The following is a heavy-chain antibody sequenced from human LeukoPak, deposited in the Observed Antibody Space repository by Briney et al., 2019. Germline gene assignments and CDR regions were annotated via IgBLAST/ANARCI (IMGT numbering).Heavy chain of an antibody. CDR1: GGSISSYY. CDR2: IYTSGST. D-gene: IGHD4-23*01. J-gene: IGHJ4*02. Sequence: SSETLSLTCTVSGGSISSYYWSWIRQPAGKGLEWIGHIYTSGSTNYNPSLKSPVTMSVDTSKNQFSLKLNSVTAADTAVYYCARSAHGGNARVFDYWGQGTLVTVSS. CDR3: ARSAHGGNARVFDY. V-gene: IGHV4-4*07.